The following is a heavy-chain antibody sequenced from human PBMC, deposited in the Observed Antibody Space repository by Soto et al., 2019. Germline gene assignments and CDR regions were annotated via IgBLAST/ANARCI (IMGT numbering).Heavy chain of an antibody. J-gene: IGHJ4*02. CDR1: GGSVSSSPSY. D-gene: IGHD5-18*01. CDR2: VFYSGST. V-gene: IGHV4-61*01. CDR3: VREVYSHGDS. Sequence: PSETLSLTCSVAGGSVSSSPSYWNWIRQPPGKGLEWIGYVFYSGSTNYNPSLESRVTISLDISKNEFSLRMRSVTAADTAVYYCVREVYSHGDSSGQGTLVTVPS.